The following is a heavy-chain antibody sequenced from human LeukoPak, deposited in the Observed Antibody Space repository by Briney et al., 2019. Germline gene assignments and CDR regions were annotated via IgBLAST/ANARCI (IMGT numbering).Heavy chain of an antibody. CDR3: ARANYMDV. J-gene: IGHJ6*03. CDR2: INHDGSST. CDR1: GFIFSSYS. Sequence: GGSLRLSCAASGFIFSSYSMNWVRQAPGKGLVWVSRINHDGSSTNYADSVKGRFTISRDNAKNTLHLQMNSLRAEDTAVYYCARANYMDVWGKGTTVTISS. V-gene: IGHV3-74*01.